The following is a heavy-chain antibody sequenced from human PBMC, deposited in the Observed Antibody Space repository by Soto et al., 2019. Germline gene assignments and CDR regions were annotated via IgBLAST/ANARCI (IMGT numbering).Heavy chain of an antibody. CDR3: AKDQGSSFHTFDY. CDR2: ISYDGNDK. J-gene: IGHJ4*02. Sequence: GGSLSLSCAASGFTFTSYGIHWVRPAPGKGLEWVAVISYDGNDKKYADSVKGRFTISRDNPKNTLYLQLNSLRAEDTAMYYCAKDQGSSFHTFDYWGQGTLVTVSS. CDR1: GFTFTSYG. D-gene: IGHD6-13*01. V-gene: IGHV3-30*18.